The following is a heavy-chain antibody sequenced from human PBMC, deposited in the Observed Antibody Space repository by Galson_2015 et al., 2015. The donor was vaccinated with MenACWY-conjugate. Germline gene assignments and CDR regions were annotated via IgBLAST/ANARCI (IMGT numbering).Heavy chain of an antibody. CDR2: IDPHNSNT. J-gene: IGHJ6*02. V-gene: IGHV5-51*01. CDR1: GYSFTNYW. CDR3: ARHPPGGRGMDV. D-gene: IGHD1-26*01. Sequence: HSGAEVKKPGESLKISCKGSGYSFTNYWIGWGRQPPERGLEWMGLIDPHNSNTRYSPSIQRQVTISADDSISTAFLQWSSLKASDTAMYYCARHPPGGRGMDVWGRGTTVTVSS.